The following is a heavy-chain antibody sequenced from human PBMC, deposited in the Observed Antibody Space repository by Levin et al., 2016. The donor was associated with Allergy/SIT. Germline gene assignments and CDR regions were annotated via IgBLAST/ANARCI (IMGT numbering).Heavy chain of an antibody. V-gene: IGHV3-7*01. CDR2: INQDGGEK. D-gene: IGHD5-18*01. J-gene: IGHJ6*02. Sequence: WIRQPPGKGLEWVANINQDGGEKYSVDSVKGRFTISRDNTKNSLSLQLNSLRVEDTAVYYCARWRGYSYGDLGMDVWGQGTTVHRLL. CDR3: ARWRGYSYGDLGMDV.